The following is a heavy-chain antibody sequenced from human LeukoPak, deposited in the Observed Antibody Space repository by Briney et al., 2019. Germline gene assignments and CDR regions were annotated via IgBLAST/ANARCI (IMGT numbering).Heavy chain of an antibody. CDR1: GYPFSSYS. CDR3: ARDRGYFYDQLDY. V-gene: IGHV3-48*02. D-gene: IGHD2/OR15-2a*01. Sequence: TGGSLRLSCVASGYPFSSYSMNWIRQAPGKGLEWVSYISVSGGVRSYADSVKGRFTISRDDARNSLYLQMSSLKDEDTAVYYCARDRGYFYDQLDYWGQGTLVTVSS. CDR2: ISVSGGVR. J-gene: IGHJ4*02.